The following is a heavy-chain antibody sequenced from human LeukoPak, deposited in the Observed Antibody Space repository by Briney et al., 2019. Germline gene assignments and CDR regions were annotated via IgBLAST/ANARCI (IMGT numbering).Heavy chain of an antibody. Sequence: PSETLSLTCTVSGGSISSYYWSWIRQPPGKGLEWIGYIYYSGSTNYNPSLKSRVTISVDTSKNQFSLKLSSVTAADTAVYYCARGGGDGYNLYFLWGQGTLVTVSS. CDR3: ARGGGDGYNLYFL. J-gene: IGHJ4*02. CDR1: GGSISSYY. V-gene: IGHV4-59*01. CDR2: IYYSGST. D-gene: IGHD5-24*01.